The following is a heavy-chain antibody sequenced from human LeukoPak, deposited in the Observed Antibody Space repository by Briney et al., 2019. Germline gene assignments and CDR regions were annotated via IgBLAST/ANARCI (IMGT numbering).Heavy chain of an antibody. Sequence: PGGSLRLSCAASGFTFDDYAMHWVRQAPGKGLEWVSGISWNSGSIGYADSVKGRFTISRDNAKNSLYLQMNSLRAEDTALYYCAKDQGALWFGGPSLDYWGQGTLVTVSS. J-gene: IGHJ4*02. CDR2: ISWNSGSI. V-gene: IGHV3-9*01. D-gene: IGHD3-10*01. CDR1: GFTFDDYA. CDR3: AKDQGALWFGGPSLDY.